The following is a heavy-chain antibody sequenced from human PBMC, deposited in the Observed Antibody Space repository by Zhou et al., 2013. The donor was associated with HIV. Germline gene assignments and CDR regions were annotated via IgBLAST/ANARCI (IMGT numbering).Heavy chain of an antibody. CDR2: ISAYNGNT. CDR3: AREWAGYYYDSSGYSENKVFDY. CDR1: GYTFTSYG. Sequence: QVQLVQSGAEVKKPGASVKVSCKASGYTFTSYGISWVRQAPGQGLEWMGWISAYNGNTNYAQKLQGRVTMTTDTSTSTAYMELRSLRSDDTAVYYCAREWAGYYYDSSGYSENKVFDYWGQGTLVTVSS. J-gene: IGHJ4*02. D-gene: IGHD3-22*01. V-gene: IGHV1-18*01.